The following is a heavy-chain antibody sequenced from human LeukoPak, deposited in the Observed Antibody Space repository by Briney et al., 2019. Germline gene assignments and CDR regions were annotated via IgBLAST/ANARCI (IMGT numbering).Heavy chain of an antibody. J-gene: IGHJ6*02. CDR3: ARQAMVRGVIGYYYYYYGMDV. CDR1: GYSFTSYW. CDR2: IYPGDSDT. V-gene: IGHV5-51*01. D-gene: IGHD3-10*01. Sequence: GESLKISCKGSGYSFTSYWIGWVRQMPGKGLEWMGIIYPGDSDTRYSPSFQGQVTISADKSISTAYLQWSSLKASDTAMYYCARQAMVRGVIGYYYYYYGMDVWGQGTTVTVSS.